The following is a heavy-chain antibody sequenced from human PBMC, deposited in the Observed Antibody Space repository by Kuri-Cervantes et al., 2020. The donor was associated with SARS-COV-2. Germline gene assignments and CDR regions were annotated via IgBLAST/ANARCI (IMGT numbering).Heavy chain of an antibody. CDR2: IYHSGST. Sequence: SETLSLTCTVSGGSISSSSYYWGWIRQPPGKGLEWIGYIYHSGSTYYNPSLKSRVTISVDRSKNQFSLKLSSVTAADTAVYYCARDMRSAELAFDLWCRGTLVTVSS. D-gene: IGHD3-16*01. CDR3: ARDMRSAELAFDL. V-gene: IGHV4-39*07. CDR1: GGSISSSSYY. J-gene: IGHJ2*01.